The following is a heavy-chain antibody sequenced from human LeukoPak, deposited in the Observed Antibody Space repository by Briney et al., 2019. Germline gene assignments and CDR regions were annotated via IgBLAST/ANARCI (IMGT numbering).Heavy chain of an antibody. CDR1: GGSFSGDF. CDR2: INHGGST. J-gene: IGHJ4*02. V-gene: IGHV4-34*01. Sequence: SETLSLTCAVYGGSFSGDFWSWIRQSPGKGLEWIGEINHGGSTTYNPSLQSRVTMSVDTSTNQISLKMTSVTAADTAVYYCARLNQGIQLWSLEGNYFDYWGQGTLVTVSS. D-gene: IGHD5-18*01. CDR3: ARLNQGIQLWSLEGNYFDY.